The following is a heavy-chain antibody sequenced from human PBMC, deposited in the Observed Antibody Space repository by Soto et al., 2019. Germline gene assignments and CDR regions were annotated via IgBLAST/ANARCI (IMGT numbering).Heavy chain of an antibody. V-gene: IGHV3-30*18. CDR3: AKLNLIDGMDV. J-gene: IGHJ6*02. Sequence: PGGSLRLSCAASGFTFSSYGMHWARQAPGKGLEWVAVISYDGSNKYYADSVKGRFTISRDNSKNTLYLQMNSLRAEDTAVYYCAKLNLIDGMDVWGQGTTVTVSS. CDR2: ISYDGSNK. CDR1: GFTFSSYG.